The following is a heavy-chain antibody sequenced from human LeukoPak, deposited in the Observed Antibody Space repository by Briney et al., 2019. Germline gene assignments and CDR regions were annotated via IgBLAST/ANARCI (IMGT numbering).Heavy chain of an antibody. V-gene: IGHV3-64D*09. J-gene: IGHJ4*02. CDR1: GFTFSSYA. D-gene: IGHD6-19*01. CDR3: VKTEVAVAGRGYFDY. CDR2: ISSNGGST. Sequence: GGSLRLSCSASGFTFSSYAMHWVRQAPGKGLEYVSAISSNGGSTYYADSVKGRFTISRDNSKNTLYLQMSSLRAEDTAVYYCVKTEVAVAGRGYFDYWGQGTLVTVSS.